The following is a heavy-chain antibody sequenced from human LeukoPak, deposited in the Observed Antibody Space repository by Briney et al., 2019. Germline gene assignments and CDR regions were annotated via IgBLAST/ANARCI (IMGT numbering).Heavy chain of an antibody. J-gene: IGHJ4*02. Sequence: SETLSLTCTVSGGSISSTSYHWGWIRQPPGRGLEWIGTIYYTGTTYYNPSLKSRVTISIDTSKDQFSLKLSSVTAADTAVYYCAAMTMAATTNWGQGTLVTVSS. CDR2: IYYTGTT. V-gene: IGHV4-39*07. CDR3: AAMTMAATTN. D-gene: IGHD6-25*01. CDR1: GGSISSTSYH.